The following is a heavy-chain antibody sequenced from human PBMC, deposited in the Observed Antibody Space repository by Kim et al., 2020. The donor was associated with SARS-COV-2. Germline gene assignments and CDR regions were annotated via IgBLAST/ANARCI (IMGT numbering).Heavy chain of an antibody. CDR3: AGSSGRSLVYYFDY. J-gene: IGHJ4*02. Sequence: NPSLKCRVTMSVDTSKNEFSLKRSSVTADDTAVYYCAGSSGRSLVYYFDYWGQGTLVTVSS. V-gene: IGHV4-28*01. D-gene: IGHD1-26*01.